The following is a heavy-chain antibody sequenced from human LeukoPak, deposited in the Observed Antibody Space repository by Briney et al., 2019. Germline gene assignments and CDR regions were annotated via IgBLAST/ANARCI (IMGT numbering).Heavy chain of an antibody. Sequence: SGGSLRLSCTASGFNSGDYGLSWVRQAPGKGLEWIGFIRRRANDGTTEYDASVKGRFTISRDDSKSIAYLQMNGLQTEDTGLYYCTRADGDYDHHFFDYWGQGTQVIVSS. CDR3: TRADGDYDHHFFDY. CDR2: IRRRANDGTT. D-gene: IGHD4-17*01. J-gene: IGHJ4*02. V-gene: IGHV3-49*04. CDR1: GFNSGDYG.